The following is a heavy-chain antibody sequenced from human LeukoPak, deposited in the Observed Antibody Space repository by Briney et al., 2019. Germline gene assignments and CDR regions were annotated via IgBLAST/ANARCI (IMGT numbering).Heavy chain of an antibody. V-gene: IGHV4-34*01. CDR3: ARSFGVVIPDAFDI. CDR2: INHSGST. D-gene: IGHD3-3*01. CDR1: GGSFSGYY. J-gene: IGHJ3*02. Sequence: AETLSLTCALYGGSFSGYYWSWIRQPPGKGPEWIGEINHSGSTNYNPSLKSRVTISVDTSKNQFSLKLSAVAAADTAVYYCARSFGVVIPDAFDIWGQGTMVTVSS.